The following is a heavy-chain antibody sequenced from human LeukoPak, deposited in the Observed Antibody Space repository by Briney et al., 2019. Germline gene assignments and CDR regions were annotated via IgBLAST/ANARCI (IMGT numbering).Heavy chain of an antibody. D-gene: IGHD3-16*01. CDR1: GYTFTSCY. Sequence: GASVKVSCKASGYTFTSCYMHWVRQAPGQGLEWMGIINPSDGSTSYAQKFQGRVTMARDMSTSTVYMELSSLRSEDTAVYYCARASPPLGIIDSNYFDYWGQGTLVTVSS. CDR2: INPSDGST. CDR3: ARASPPLGIIDSNYFDY. J-gene: IGHJ4*02. V-gene: IGHV1-46*01.